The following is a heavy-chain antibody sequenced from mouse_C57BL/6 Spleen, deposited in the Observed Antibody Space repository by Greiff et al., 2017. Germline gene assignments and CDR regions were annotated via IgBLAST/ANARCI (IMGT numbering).Heavy chain of an antibody. V-gene: IGHV5-17*01. CDR2: ISSGSSTS. CDR1: GFTFSDYG. J-gene: IGHJ2*01. Sequence: EVHLVESGGGLVKPGGSLKLSCAASGFTFSDYGMHWVRQAPEKGLEWVAYISSGSSTSYYADTVKGRFTISRDNAKNTLFLQMTSLRSEDTAMYYGARGRYYGSRDYFDYWGQGTTLTVSS. D-gene: IGHD1-1*01. CDR3: ARGRYYGSRDYFDY.